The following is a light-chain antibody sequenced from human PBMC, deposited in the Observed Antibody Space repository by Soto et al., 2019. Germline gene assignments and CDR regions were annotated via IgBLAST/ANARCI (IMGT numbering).Light chain of an antibody. J-gene: IGKJ1*01. Sequence: EIVMTQSPATLSVSPGESATLTCRASQSVSRNLAWYQQKPGQAPRLLIYGASTRASGIPSRFSGSGYGAEFTLTISTLHSEDFAVYYYQQYNNWPPWTFGQSTKVEIK. CDR2: GAS. CDR1: QSVSRN. V-gene: IGKV3D-15*01. CDR3: QQYNNWPPWT.